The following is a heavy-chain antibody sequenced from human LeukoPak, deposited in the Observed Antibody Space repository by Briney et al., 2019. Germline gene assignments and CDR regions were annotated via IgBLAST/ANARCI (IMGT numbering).Heavy chain of an antibody. CDR3: ARDGEEIVVVPAAHDVWFDP. CDR1: GGTFSSYA. J-gene: IGHJ5*02. V-gene: IGHV1-69*01. CDR2: IIPIFGTA. Sequence: SVKVSCKASGGTFSSYAISWVRQAPGQGLEWMGGIIPIFGTANYEQKFQGRVTITADESTSTAYMELSSLRSEDTAVYYCARDGEEIVVVPAAHDVWFDPWGQGTLVTVSS. D-gene: IGHD2-2*01.